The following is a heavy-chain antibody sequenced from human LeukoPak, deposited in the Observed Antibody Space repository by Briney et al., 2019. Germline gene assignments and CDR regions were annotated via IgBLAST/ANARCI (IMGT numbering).Heavy chain of an antibody. CDR3: AKSDC. J-gene: IGHJ4*02. CDR2: VNTGGKT. V-gene: IGHV3-23*01. Sequence: GGSLRLSCAASGFTFSSYAMSWVRQAPGKGLEWVSTVNTGGKTYYADSVKGRFTISRDNSKNTLYLQMNSLRAEDTAVYYCAKSDCWGQGTLVTVSS. CDR1: GFTFSSYA.